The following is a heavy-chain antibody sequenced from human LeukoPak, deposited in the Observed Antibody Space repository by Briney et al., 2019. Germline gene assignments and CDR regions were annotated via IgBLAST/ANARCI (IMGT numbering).Heavy chain of an antibody. CDR1: GYTFTSYG. CDR3: ARSYRNGNWFDP. J-gene: IGHJ5*02. V-gene: IGHV1-18*01. Sequence: GASVKVSCKASGYTFTSYGISWVRQAPGKGLERMGWISAYNGNTNYAQKLQGRVTMTTDTSTSTAYMELRSLRSDDTAVYYCARSYRNGNWFDPWGQGTLVTVSS. D-gene: IGHD4-11*01. CDR2: ISAYNGNT.